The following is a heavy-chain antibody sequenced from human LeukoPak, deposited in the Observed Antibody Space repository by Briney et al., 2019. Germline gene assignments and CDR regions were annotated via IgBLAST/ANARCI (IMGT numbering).Heavy chain of an antibody. CDR3: ARGPRFGELLWHWFDP. D-gene: IGHD3-10*01. CDR1: GYSISSGHY. J-gene: IGHJ5*02. CDR2: MYHSGST. Sequence: PLETLSLTCTVSGYSISSGHYWGWIRQPPGKGLEWIGSMYHSGSTYYNPPLKSRVTISEDTSKNQFSLKLRSVTAADTAVYYCARGPRFGELLWHWFDPWGQGTLVTVSS. V-gene: IGHV4-38-2*02.